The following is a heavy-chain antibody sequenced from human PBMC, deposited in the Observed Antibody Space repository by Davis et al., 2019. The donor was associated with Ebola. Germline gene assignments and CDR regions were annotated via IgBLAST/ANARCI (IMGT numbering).Heavy chain of an antibody. CDR3: TTVGRYELGELLFYYYYGMDV. J-gene: IGHJ6*02. V-gene: IGHV3-49*04. Sequence: PGGSLRLSCAASGFTFSSYAMHWVRQAPGKGLEWVGIIRSKAYGGTTEYAASVKGRFTISRDDSKSIAYLQMNSLKTEDTAVYYCTTVGRYELGELLFYYYYGMDVWGQGTTVTVSS. D-gene: IGHD3-10*01. CDR2: IRSKAYGGTT. CDR1: GFTFSSYA.